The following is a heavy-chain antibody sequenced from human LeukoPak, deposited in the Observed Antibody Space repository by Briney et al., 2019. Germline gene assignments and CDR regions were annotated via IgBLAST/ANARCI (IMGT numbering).Heavy chain of an antibody. CDR1: GDSMNNYY. V-gene: IGHV4-59*01. D-gene: IGHD3-10*01. Sequence: SETLSLTCNVFGDSMNNYYWSWIRQPPGKGLEWIGNINDSGSTNSNPSLKSRATISVDMSRKHFFLDLSSVTAADTAVYYCARAVHYSGTSDQYTGGWYYFDFWGQGTLVTVSS. J-gene: IGHJ4*02. CDR3: ARAVHYSGTSDQYTGGWYYFDF. CDR2: INDSGST.